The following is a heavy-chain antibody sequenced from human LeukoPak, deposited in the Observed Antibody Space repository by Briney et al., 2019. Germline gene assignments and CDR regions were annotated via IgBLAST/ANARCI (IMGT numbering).Heavy chain of an antibody. CDR1: GGSISSYY. V-gene: IGHV4-59*06. CDR3: ARGYGPYYYYYGMDV. D-gene: IGHD2-15*01. Sequence: SETLSLTCTVSGGSISSYYWSWIRQHPGKGLEWIGYIYYSGSTYYNPSLKSRVTISVDTSKNQFSLKLSSVTAADTAVYYCARGYGPYYYYYGMDVWGQGTTVTVSS. J-gene: IGHJ6*02. CDR2: IYYSGST.